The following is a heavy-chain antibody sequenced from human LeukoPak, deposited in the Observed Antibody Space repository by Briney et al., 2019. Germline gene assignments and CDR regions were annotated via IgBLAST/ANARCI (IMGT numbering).Heavy chain of an antibody. CDR3: ATVLEDVYFDY. V-gene: IGHV4-34*01. CDR2: INHSGST. CDR1: GGSFSGYY. J-gene: IGHJ4*02. Sequence: SETLSLTCAVYGGSFSGYYWSWIRQPPGKGLEWIGEINHSGSTNYNPSLKSRVTISVDTSKNQFSLKLSSVTAADTAVYYCATVLEDVYFDYWGQGTLVTVSS. D-gene: IGHD3-10*01.